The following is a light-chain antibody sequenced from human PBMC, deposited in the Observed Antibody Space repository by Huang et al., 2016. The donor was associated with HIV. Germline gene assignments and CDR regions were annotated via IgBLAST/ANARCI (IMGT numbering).Light chain of an antibody. CDR1: QNIGDN. Sequence: EIVMTQSPATLSVSPGERATLSCRASQNIGDNLTWYQHKPGQAPRLLFYGASTRATGIPPRFSGSGSGTEFTLTISGLESEDFAVYYCQQFNNWPPRFTFGPGTTVDVK. CDR3: QQFNNWPPRFT. J-gene: IGKJ3*01. CDR2: GAS. V-gene: IGKV3-15*01.